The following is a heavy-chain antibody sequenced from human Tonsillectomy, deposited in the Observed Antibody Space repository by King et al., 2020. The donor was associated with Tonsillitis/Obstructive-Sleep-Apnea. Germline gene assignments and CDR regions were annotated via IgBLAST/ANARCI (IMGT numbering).Heavy chain of an antibody. CDR3: ARTVAVACGLDY. Sequence: VQLVESGGGLVKPGGSLRLSCAASGFTFSDYYMSWIRQAPGKGLEWVSYISSSSSYTNYADSVKGRFTISRDNAKNSLYLQMNSLRAEDPAVYFRARTVAVACGLDYWGPGTLVTGSS. D-gene: IGHD6-19*01. CDR1: GFTFSDYY. V-gene: IGHV3-11*05. CDR2: ISSSSSYT. J-gene: IGHJ4*02.